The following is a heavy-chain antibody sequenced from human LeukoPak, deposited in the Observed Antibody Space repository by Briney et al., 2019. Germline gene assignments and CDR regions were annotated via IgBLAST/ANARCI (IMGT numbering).Heavy chain of an antibody. Sequence: ASVEVSCKASGYTFTGYYMHWVRQAPGQGLEWMGRINPNSGGTNYAQKFQGRVTMTRDTSISTAYMELSRLRSDDTAVYYCARVYALSTFPYYYYGMDVRGQGTTVTVSS. CDR2: INPNSGGT. D-gene: IGHD3-16*01. CDR3: ARVYALSTFPYYYYGMDV. J-gene: IGHJ6*02. V-gene: IGHV1-2*06. CDR1: GYTFTGYY.